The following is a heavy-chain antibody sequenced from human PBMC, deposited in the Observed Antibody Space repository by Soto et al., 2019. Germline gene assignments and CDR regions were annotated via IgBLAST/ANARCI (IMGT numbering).Heavy chain of an antibody. J-gene: IGHJ4*02. V-gene: IGHV1-69*04. D-gene: IGHD3-22*01. CDR1: GGTFSSYT. CDR2: IIPILGIA. CDR3: ARDDPDYDSSGSLDY. Sequence: VASVKVSCKASGGTFSSYTISWVRQAPGQGLEWMGRIIPILGIANYAQKFQGRVTITADKSTSTAYMELSSLRSEDTAVYYCARDDPDYDSSGSLDYWGQGTLVTVSS.